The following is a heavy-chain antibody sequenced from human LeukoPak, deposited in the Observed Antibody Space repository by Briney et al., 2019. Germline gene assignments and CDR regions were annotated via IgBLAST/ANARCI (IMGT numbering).Heavy chain of an antibody. J-gene: IGHJ4*02. CDR2: ISTDGYTT. Sequence: GGSLRLSCAGSGFTFSSDWMHWVRQAPRKGLVWVSRISTDGYTTDYADFVQGRFTASRDNTKNTWSLEMNSLRAEDTAVYYCVVGGSPGYWGQGTLVTVSS. CDR1: GFTFSSDW. V-gene: IGHV3-74*01. CDR3: VVGGSPGY. D-gene: IGHD2-15*01.